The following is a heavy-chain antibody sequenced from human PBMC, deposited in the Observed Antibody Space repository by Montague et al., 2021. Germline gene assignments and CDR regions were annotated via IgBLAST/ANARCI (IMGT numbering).Heavy chain of an antibody. Sequence: SLRLSCPASGFTFSSYWMHWVRQAPGKGLVWVSRISTDGSSTTYADSVKDRFTTSRDNAKNMLYLQMNSLRAEDTAVYYCTFYKFRETPRGFGYWGQGTLVTVSA. D-gene: IGHD3-10*01. CDR2: ISTDGSST. CDR3: TFYKFRETPRGFGY. J-gene: IGHJ4*02. CDR1: GFTFSSYW. V-gene: IGHV3-74*01.